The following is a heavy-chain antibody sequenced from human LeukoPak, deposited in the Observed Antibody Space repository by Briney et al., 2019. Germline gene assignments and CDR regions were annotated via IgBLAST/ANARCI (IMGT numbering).Heavy chain of an antibody. Sequence: SETLSLTCTVSGGSISSYYWSWIRQPPGKGLEWIGYIYYSGSTYYNPSLKSRVTISVDTSKNQFSLKLSSVTAADTAVYYCARAPENYYGSGSPFDYWGQGTLVTVSS. CDR3: ARAPENYYGSGSPFDY. CDR1: GGSISSYY. V-gene: IGHV4-30-4*01. J-gene: IGHJ4*02. D-gene: IGHD3-10*01. CDR2: IYYSGST.